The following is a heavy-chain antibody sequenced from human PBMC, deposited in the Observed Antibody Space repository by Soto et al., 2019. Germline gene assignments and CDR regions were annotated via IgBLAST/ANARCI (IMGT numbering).Heavy chain of an antibody. CDR1: GETFTSYS. CDR3: ARENFPQTGSYYDS. J-gene: IGHJ4*02. Sequence: ASVKVSCKTSGETFTSYSIHWERQAPGQRFEWMGWVTAGGGQTDYSQNFQVRVTISRDTYARTAYMELRSLRAEDTAVYFCARENFPQTGSYYDSWAQGTQVTVSS. D-gene: IGHD1-26*01. CDR2: VTAGGGQT. V-gene: IGHV1-3*01.